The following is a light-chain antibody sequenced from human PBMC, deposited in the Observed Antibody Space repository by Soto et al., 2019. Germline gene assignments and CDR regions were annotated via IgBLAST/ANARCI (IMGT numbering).Light chain of an antibody. CDR3: QQFSSYPLT. V-gene: IGKV3-20*01. Sequence: EFVLTQSPGTLSLSPGERATLSCRASQTVRNNYLAWYQQKPGQAPRLLIYDASTRATGIPDSFSGGGSGTDFTLAISRLEPEDSAVYYCQQFSSYPLTFGGGTKVDIK. CDR2: DAS. CDR1: QTVRNNY. J-gene: IGKJ4*01.